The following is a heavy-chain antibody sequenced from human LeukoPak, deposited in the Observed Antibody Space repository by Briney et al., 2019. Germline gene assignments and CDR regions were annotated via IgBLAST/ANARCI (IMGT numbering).Heavy chain of an antibody. CDR1: GFTFSDYY. J-gene: IGHJ4*02. Sequence: GGSLRLSCAASGFTFSDYYMSWIPQAPGKGLEWLSYISSRGKTTHFADSVKGRFSVSRDNTNNTLYVQMNSLRAEDTAVYFCARGRDGYKYWGQGTLVTVSS. D-gene: IGHD5-24*01. CDR3: ARGRDGYKY. CDR2: ISSRGKTT. V-gene: IGHV3-11*01.